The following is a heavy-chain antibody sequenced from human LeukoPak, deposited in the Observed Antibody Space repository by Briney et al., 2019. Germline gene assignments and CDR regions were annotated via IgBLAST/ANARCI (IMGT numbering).Heavy chain of an antibody. Sequence: GGSLRLSCAASGFTFSSYAMHWVRQAPGKGLEWVAVISYDGSNKYYADSVKGRFTISRDNSKNTLYLQMNSLRAEDTAVYYCARDPEIWSGYYPPPYYYGMDVWGQGTTVTVSS. CDR2: ISYDGSNK. D-gene: IGHD3-3*01. J-gene: IGHJ6*02. CDR3: ARDPEIWSGYYPPPYYYGMDV. V-gene: IGHV3-30-3*01. CDR1: GFTFSSYA.